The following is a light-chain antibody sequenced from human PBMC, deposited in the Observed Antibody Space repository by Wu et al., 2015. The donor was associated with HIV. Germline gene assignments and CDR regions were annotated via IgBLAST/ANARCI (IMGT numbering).Light chain of an antibody. J-gene: IGKJ1*01. V-gene: IGKV3-15*01. Sequence: EVVMTQSPATLSVSPGETATLFCRASQSVSTNLAWYQQKPGRAPRLLIYDASTRATGTPGRFSGRGSGTQFTLTINSMQSEDFAVYYCQQYGSSPWTFGQRPRWKSN. CDR1: QSVSTN. CDR2: DAS. CDR3: QQYGSSPWT.